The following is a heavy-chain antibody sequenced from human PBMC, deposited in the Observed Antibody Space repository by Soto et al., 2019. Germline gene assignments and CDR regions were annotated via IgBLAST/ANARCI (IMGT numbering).Heavy chain of an antibody. CDR3: AREDITGNEYYFAY. D-gene: IGHD1-20*01. Sequence: EVQLVESGGGLVQPGGSLRISCAASEFTFSNYWMHWVRRARGKGLGWVSRMNSDGSSISYADSVKGRCTISRDNDKNTVYRQMNSLRAEDTAVYYFAREDITGNEYYFAYWGQGTLVTVSS. V-gene: IGHV3-74*01. CDR2: MNSDGSSI. CDR1: EFTFSNYW. J-gene: IGHJ4*02.